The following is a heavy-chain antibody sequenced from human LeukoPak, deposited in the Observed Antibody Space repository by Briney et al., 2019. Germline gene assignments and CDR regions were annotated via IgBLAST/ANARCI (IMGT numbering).Heavy chain of an antibody. CDR3: ARDVVTKIQY. J-gene: IGHJ4*02. V-gene: IGHV4-38-2*02. CDR1: GYSFSSGYY. Sequence: TASETLSLTCTVSGYSFSSGYYWGWIRQPPGKGLEWIGSIYHSGSTYYNPSLKSRVTISVDTSKNQFSLKVTSVTAADTAVYYCARDVVTKIQYWGQGILVSVSS. D-gene: IGHD3-22*01. CDR2: IYHSGST.